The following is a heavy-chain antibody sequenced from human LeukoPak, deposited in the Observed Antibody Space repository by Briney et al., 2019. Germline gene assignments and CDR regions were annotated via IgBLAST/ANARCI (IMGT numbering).Heavy chain of an antibody. Sequence: ASVKVSCKASGYTFTGYYMHWVRQAPGQGLEWMGWISAYNGNTNYAQKLQGRVTMTTDTSTSTAYMELRSLRSDDTAVYYCARTTRKPKYYFDYRGQGTLVTVSS. D-gene: IGHD1-14*01. CDR1: GYTFTGYY. CDR3: ARTTRKPKYYFDY. CDR2: ISAYNGNT. V-gene: IGHV1-18*04. J-gene: IGHJ4*02.